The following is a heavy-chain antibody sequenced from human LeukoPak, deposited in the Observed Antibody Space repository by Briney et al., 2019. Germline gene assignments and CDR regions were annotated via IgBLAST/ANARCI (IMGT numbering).Heavy chain of an antibody. CDR1: GGSFSGYY. Sequence: PSETLSLTCAVYGGSFSGYYWSWIRQPPGKGLEWIGEINHSGSTNYNPSLKSRVTISVDTSKNQFSLKLSSVTAADTAVYYCARAGYCSTTSCYDYWGQGTLVTVSS. V-gene: IGHV4-34*01. CDR2: INHSGST. CDR3: ARAGYCSTTSCYDY. D-gene: IGHD2-2*01. J-gene: IGHJ4*02.